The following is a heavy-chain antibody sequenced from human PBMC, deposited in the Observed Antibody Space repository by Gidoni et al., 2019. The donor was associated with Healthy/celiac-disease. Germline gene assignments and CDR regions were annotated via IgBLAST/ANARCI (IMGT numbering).Heavy chain of an antibody. CDR1: GGSISSSSYY. V-gene: IGHV4-39*01. J-gene: IGHJ4*02. D-gene: IGHD6-6*01. CDR2: IYYSGST. CDR3: ASGVDSSSPSGY. Sequence: QLQLQESGPGLVKPSETLSLTCTVSGGSISSSSYYWGWIRPPPGKGLEWIGSIYYSGSTYYNPSLKNRVTISVDTSKNQFSLKLSSVTAADTAVYYCASGVDSSSPSGYWGQGTLVTVSS.